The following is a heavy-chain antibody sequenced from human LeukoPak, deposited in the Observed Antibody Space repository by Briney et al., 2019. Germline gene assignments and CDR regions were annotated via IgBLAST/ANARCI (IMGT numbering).Heavy chain of an antibody. D-gene: IGHD3-22*01. CDR2: FDPEDGET. Sequence: ASVKVSCKVSGYTLTELSMHWVRQAPGKGLEWMGGFDPEDGETFYAQKFQGRVTMTEDTSTDTAYMELSSLRSEDTAVYYCATAFRITMIIVVSNYGMDVWGQGTTVTVSS. CDR1: GYTLTELS. J-gene: IGHJ6*02. V-gene: IGHV1-24*01. CDR3: ATAFRITMIIVVSNYGMDV.